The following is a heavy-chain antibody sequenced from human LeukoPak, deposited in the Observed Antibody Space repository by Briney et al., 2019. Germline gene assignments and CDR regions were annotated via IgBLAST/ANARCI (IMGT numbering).Heavy chain of an antibody. D-gene: IGHD3-22*01. J-gene: IGHJ4*02. CDR1: GGSIGSGGYS. V-gene: IGHV4-30-2*01. Sequence: PSETLSLTCAVSGGSIGSGGYSWSWIRQPPGKGLEWIGYIYHSGSTYYNPSLKSRVTISVDRSKNQFSLKLSSVTAADTAVYYCARGYDSSGYYSHRYFDYWGQGTLVTVSS. CDR2: IYHSGST. CDR3: ARGYDSSGYYSHRYFDY.